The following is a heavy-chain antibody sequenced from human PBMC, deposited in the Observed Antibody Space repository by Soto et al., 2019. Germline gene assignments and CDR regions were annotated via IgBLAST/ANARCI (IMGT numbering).Heavy chain of an antibody. CDR1: GGSISSYY. CDR2: IYYSGST. CDR3: ARGSVGSAWPEYFQH. D-gene: IGHD6-19*01. Sequence: PSETLSLTCTVSGGSISSYYWSWIRQPPGEGLEWIGNIYYSGSTNYNPSLKSRVTISVDTSKNQFSLKLSSVTAAATAVYYCARGSVGSAWPEYFQHWGQGTLVTVSS. V-gene: IGHV4-59*01. J-gene: IGHJ1*01.